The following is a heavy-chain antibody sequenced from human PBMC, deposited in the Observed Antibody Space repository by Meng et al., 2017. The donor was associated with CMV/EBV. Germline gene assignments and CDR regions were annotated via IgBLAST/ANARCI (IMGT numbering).Heavy chain of an antibody. V-gene: IGHV3-53*01. Sequence: GESLKISCAASGFTVSSNYMSWVRQAPGKGLEWVSVIYSGGSTYYADSVKGRFTISRDNSKNTLYLQMNSLRAEDTAVYYCAKSIVVVPAARVAEAGPLGYWGQGTLVTVSS. CDR3: AKSIVVVPAARVAEAGPLGY. D-gene: IGHD2-2*01. CDR2: IYSGGST. CDR1: GFTVSSNY. J-gene: IGHJ4*02.